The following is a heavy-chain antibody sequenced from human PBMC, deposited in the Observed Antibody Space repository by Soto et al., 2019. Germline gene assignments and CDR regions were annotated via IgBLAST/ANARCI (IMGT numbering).Heavy chain of an antibody. D-gene: IGHD4-17*01. CDR3: AREDDYGYRYINYGLDV. V-gene: IGHV3-30-3*01. CDR1: GFTFNIYA. Sequence: LRLSCAAAGFTFNIYALHWVRQAPGKGLEWVAVISFDGTKKYYSDSVKGRFTISRDNLKNTLYLQMNNLRVEDAALYFCAREDDYGYRYINYGLDVWGQGTTVTVSS. CDR2: ISFDGTKK. J-gene: IGHJ6*02.